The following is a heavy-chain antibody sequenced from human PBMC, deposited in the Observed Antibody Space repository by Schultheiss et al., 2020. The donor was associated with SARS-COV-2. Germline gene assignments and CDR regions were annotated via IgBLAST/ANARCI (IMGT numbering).Heavy chain of an antibody. CDR1: GFTFSSYA. D-gene: IGHD6-19*01. CDR3: AKDLSSGAGSPVGH. J-gene: IGHJ4*02. V-gene: IGHV3-30*18. CDR2: ISYDGSNK. Sequence: GGSLRLSCAASGFTFSSYAMSWVRQAPGKGLEWVAVISYDGSNKYYADSVKGRFTISRDNSENTVYLQMNNLRVEDTAVYYCAKDLSSGAGSPVGHWGQGNLVTVSS.